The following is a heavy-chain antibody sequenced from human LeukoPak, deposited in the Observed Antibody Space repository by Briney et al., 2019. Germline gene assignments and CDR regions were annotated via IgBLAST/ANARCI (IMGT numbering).Heavy chain of an antibody. CDR2: ISPIFGTA. J-gene: IGHJ4*02. D-gene: IGHD1-26*01. CDR3: ASSSASGSYFKTFQNCDY. Sequence: ASVKVSCKASGGTFSSYAISWVRQAPRQGLEWMGGISPIFGTANYAQKFQGRVTITADESTSTAYMELSSLRSEDTAVYYCASSSASGSYFKTFQNCDYWGQGTLVTVSS. V-gene: IGHV1-69*13. CDR1: GGTFSSYA.